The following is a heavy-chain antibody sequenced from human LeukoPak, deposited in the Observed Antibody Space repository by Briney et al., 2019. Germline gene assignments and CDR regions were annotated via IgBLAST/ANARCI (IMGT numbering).Heavy chain of an antibody. CDR2: IWYDGSNR. Sequence: PGGSLRLSCAASGFTFSSYGMHWVRQAPGKGLEWVAVIWYDGSNRYYADSGKGRFTISRDNSKNTLYLQMNSLRAEDTAVYYCAPLAVAGTPRDYWGQGTLVTVSS. V-gene: IGHV3-33*01. J-gene: IGHJ4*01. CDR3: APLAVAGTPRDY. D-gene: IGHD6-19*01. CDR1: GFTFSSYG.